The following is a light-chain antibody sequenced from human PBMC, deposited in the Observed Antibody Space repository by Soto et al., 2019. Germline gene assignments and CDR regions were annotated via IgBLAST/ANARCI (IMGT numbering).Light chain of an antibody. CDR3: CSYAGSSTYV. Sequence: QSVLTQPASVSGSPGQSITISCTGTSSVVGSYNLVSWYQQHPGKAPKLMIYEGSKRPLGVSNRFSGSKSGNTASLTISGLQAEDEADYYCCSYAGSSTYVFGTGTKVTVL. J-gene: IGLJ1*01. CDR2: EGS. V-gene: IGLV2-23*01. CDR1: SSVVGSYNL.